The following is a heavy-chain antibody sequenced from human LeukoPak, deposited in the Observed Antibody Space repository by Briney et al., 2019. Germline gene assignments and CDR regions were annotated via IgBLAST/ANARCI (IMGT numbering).Heavy chain of an antibody. CDR1: GGSISSSNW. CDR3: ARGRREGSSTSCSFDY. D-gene: IGHD2-2*01. J-gene: IGHJ4*02. Sequence: PSETLSLTCAVSGGSISSSNWWSWVRQPPGKGLEWIGEINHSGSTNYNPSLKSRVTISVDTSKNQFSLKLSSVTAADTAVYYCARGRREGSSTSCSFDYWGQGTLVTVSS. V-gene: IGHV4-4*02. CDR2: INHSGST.